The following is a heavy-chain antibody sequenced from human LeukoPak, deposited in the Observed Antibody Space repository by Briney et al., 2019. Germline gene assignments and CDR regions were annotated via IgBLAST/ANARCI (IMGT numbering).Heavy chain of an antibody. CDR3: ARVSTPYYYDSSGYYTELFDY. CDR2: IKQDGSGK. J-gene: IGHJ4*02. D-gene: IGHD3-22*01. V-gene: IGHV3-7*01. CDR1: GLTFSSYW. Sequence: PGGSLRLSCAASGLTFSSYWMSWVRQAPGKGLEWVANIKQDGSGKYYVDSVKGRFTIPRDNAKNSLYLQMNSLRAEDTAVYYCARVSTPYYYDSSGYYTELFDYWGQGTLVTVSS.